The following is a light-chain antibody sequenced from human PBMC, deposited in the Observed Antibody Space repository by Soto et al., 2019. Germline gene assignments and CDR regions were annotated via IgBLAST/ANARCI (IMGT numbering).Light chain of an antibody. Sequence: QSVLTQPPSVSDAPRQRVTISCSGSSSNVGNNAVNWYQQVPGKAPRLLIYYDDLLPSGVSDRFSGSKSGTSASLAISGLQSEDEADYYCAVWDDSLNGPVFGGGTKLTVL. CDR1: SSNVGNNA. V-gene: IGLV1-36*01. CDR2: YDD. J-gene: IGLJ3*02. CDR3: AVWDDSLNGPV.